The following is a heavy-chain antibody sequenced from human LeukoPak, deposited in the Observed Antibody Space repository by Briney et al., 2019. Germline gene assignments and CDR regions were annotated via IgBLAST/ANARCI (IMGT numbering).Heavy chain of an antibody. J-gene: IGHJ4*02. V-gene: IGHV3-11*01. CDR1: GFTFSDYY. CDR2: ISSSGSTI. D-gene: IGHD6-6*01. CDR3: ARDTSPGAALVEYDY. Sequence: GSLRLSCAASGFTFSDYYMSWIRQAPGKGLEWVSYISSSGSTIYYADSVKGRFTISRDNAKNSLYLQMNSLRAEDTAVYYCARDTSPGAALVEYDYWGQGTLVTVSS.